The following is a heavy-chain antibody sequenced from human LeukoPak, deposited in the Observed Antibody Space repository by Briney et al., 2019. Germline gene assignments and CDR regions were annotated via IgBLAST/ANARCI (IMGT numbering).Heavy chain of an antibody. V-gene: IGHV3-7*01. CDR1: GFTFSSYW. D-gene: IGHD3-10*01. CDR2: IHPDGSAK. J-gene: IGHJ4*02. Sequence: GESLRLSCAASGFTFSSYWMSWVRQDPGKGLEWVSSIHPDGSAKHYVDSVKGRFTISRDNAKNSLSLEMDSLRDDDTAVYYCASSYAPFDYWGQGTLVTVSS. CDR3: ASSYAPFDY.